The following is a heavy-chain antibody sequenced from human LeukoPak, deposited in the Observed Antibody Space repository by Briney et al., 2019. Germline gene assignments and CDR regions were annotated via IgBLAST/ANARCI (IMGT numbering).Heavy chain of an antibody. V-gene: IGHV3-9*01. CDR3: AKDIGGRYCSSTSCYAVDY. D-gene: IGHD2-2*01. Sequence: HPGGSLRLSCAASGFTFDDYAMHWVRQAPGKGLEWVSGISWNSGSIGYADSVKGRFTISRDNAKNSLYLQMNILRAEDTALYYCAKDIGGRYCSSTSCYAVDYWGQGTLVTVSS. J-gene: IGHJ4*02. CDR2: ISWNSGSI. CDR1: GFTFDDYA.